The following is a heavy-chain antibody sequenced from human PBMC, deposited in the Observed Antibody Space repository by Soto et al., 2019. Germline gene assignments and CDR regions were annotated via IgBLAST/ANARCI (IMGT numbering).Heavy chain of an antibody. CDR3: ASGIQLWLRRINNGYSG. D-gene: IGHD5-18*01. Sequence: QVQLVQSGAEVKKPESSVKVSCKAPRGTFSTYAISWVRQAPGQGLEWMGGIIPMFGTANYAQRFQDRVTITAEESTSTVYMELSSLRSEDTAVYFCASGIQLWLRRINNGYSGWGQGTLVTVSS. CDR1: RGTFSTYA. V-gene: IGHV1-69*12. J-gene: IGHJ4*02. CDR2: IIPMFGTA.